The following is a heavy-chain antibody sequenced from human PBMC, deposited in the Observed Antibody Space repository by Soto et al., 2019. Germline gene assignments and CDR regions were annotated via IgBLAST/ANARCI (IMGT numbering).Heavy chain of an antibody. D-gene: IGHD3-10*01. CDR1: GYTFTSYY. CDR3: ARDPPPRYYGSGSYKCGMDV. J-gene: IGHJ6*02. Sequence: ASVKVSCKASGYTFTSYYMHWVRQAPGQGLEWMGIINPSGGSASYAQKFQGRVTMTRDTSTSTVYMELSSLRSEDTAVYYCARDPPPRYYGSGSYKCGMDVWGQGTTVTVSS. CDR2: INPSGGSA. V-gene: IGHV1-46*01.